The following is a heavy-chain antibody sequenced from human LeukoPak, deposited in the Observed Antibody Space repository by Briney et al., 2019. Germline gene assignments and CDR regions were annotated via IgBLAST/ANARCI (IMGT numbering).Heavy chain of an antibody. J-gene: IGHJ6*03. CDR3: ARRPTRYCSSTSCYLSYYYYYMDV. Sequence: SETLSLTCAVYGGSFSGYYWSWIRQPPGKGLEWIGEINHSGSTNYNPSLKSRVTISVDTSKNQFSLKLSSVTAADTAVYYCARRPTRYCSSTSCYLSYYYYYMDVWGKGTTVTISS. CDR2: INHSGST. D-gene: IGHD2-2*01. CDR1: GGSFSGYY. V-gene: IGHV4-34*01.